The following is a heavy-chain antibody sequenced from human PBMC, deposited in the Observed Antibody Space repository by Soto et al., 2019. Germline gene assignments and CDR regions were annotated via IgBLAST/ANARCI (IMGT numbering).Heavy chain of an antibody. CDR3: ARDTMLSYYYGMDV. Sequence: GGSRRLSWAASGFTFSSYGMHWVRQAPGKGLEWVAVIWYDGSNKYYADSVKGRFTISRDNSKNTLYLQMNSLRAEDTAVYYCARDTMLSYYYGMDVWGQGTTVTVSS. V-gene: IGHV3-33*01. CDR1: GFTFSSYG. D-gene: IGHD2-8*01. J-gene: IGHJ6*02. CDR2: IWYDGSNK.